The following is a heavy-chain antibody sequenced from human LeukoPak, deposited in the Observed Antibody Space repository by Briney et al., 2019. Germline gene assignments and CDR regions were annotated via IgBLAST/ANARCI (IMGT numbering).Heavy chain of an antibody. Sequence: SETLSLTCTVSGGSISSYYWSWIRQPPGKGLEWIGYIYYSGSTNYNPSLRSRVTISVDTSKNQFSLKLNSVTAADTAVYYCARFPRVDSSHHWGQGALVTVSS. CDR1: GGSISSYY. V-gene: IGHV4-59*01. J-gene: IGHJ5*02. CDR2: IYYSGST. CDR3: ARFPRVDSSHH. D-gene: IGHD3-3*01.